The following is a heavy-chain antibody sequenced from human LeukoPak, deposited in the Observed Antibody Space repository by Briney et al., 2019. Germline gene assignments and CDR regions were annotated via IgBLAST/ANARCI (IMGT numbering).Heavy chain of an antibody. CDR1: GYTFTSYY. CDR2: INPSGGST. CDR3: ARAYSIAYSSERLDAFDI. Sequence: GASVKVSCKASGYTFTSYYMHWVRQAPGQGLEWMGLINPSGGSTSYAQKFQGRVTMTRDMSTSTVYMELSSLRSEDTAVYYCARAYSIAYSSERLDAFDIWGQGTMVTVSS. V-gene: IGHV1-46*01. D-gene: IGHD6-19*01. J-gene: IGHJ3*02.